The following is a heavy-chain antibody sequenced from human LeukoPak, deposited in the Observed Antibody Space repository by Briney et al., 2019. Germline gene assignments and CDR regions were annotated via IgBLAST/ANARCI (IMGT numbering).Heavy chain of an antibody. J-gene: IGHJ4*02. Sequence: PSETLSLTCTVSGGXISSYHWSWIRQPPGKGLEWIGYIYYSGSTNYNPSLKSRVTISLDTSKNQFSLKVSSVTAADTAVYYCARHSSGYLSYFDYWGRGTLVPVSS. V-gene: IGHV4-59*08. D-gene: IGHD3-22*01. CDR2: IYYSGST. CDR3: ARHSSGYLSYFDY. CDR1: GGXISSYH.